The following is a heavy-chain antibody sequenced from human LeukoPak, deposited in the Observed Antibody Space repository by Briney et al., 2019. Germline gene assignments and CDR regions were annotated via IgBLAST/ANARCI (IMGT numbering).Heavy chain of an antibody. Sequence: SETLSLTCTGSGGSISSSSYFWGWIRQPPGKGLEWIGSIYYSGSTYYNPSLKSRVTISVDTSNNQFSLKLSSVSAADTAVYFYARHYYASGGYSANDYWGQGTLVTVSS. CDR3: ARHYYASGGYSANDY. J-gene: IGHJ4*02. CDR1: GGSISSSSYF. V-gene: IGHV4-39*01. D-gene: IGHD3-22*01. CDR2: IYYSGST.